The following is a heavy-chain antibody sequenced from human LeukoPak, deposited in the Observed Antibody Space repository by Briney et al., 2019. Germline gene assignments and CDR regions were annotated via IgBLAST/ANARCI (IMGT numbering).Heavy chain of an antibody. Sequence: PGGSLRLSCAASGFTFSDYYMSWIRQAPGKGLEWISYISSRSGTSIFYADSVKGRFTISRDNAKNSLNQQMDSLRAEDTAVYYCTRVRGSYSVDYWGQGTLVTLSS. V-gene: IGHV3-11*04. CDR2: ISSRSGTSI. CDR3: TRVRGSYSVDY. CDR1: GFTFSDYY. J-gene: IGHJ4*02. D-gene: IGHD1-26*01.